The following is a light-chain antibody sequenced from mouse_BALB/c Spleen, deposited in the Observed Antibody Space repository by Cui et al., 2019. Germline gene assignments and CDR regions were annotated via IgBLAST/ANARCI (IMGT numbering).Light chain of an antibody. CDR3: QQYYSYPYT. CDR2: WAS. J-gene: IGKJ2*01. V-gene: IGKV8-30*01. Sequence: TVTSQSPSSLAVSVGEKVTMSCKSSQSLLYSGNQKNYLAWYQQKPGQSPKLLIYWASTRESGVPDRFTGSGSGTDFTLTISSVKAEDLAVYYCQQYYSYPYTFGGGTKLEIK. CDR1: QSLLYSGNQKNY.